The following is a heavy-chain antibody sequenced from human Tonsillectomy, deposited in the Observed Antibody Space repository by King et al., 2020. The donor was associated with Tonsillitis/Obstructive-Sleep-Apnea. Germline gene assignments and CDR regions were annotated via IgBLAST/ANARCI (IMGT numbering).Heavy chain of an antibody. J-gene: IGHJ4*02. CDR3: AHRPSARYFDY. CDR2: ISWDEDE. CDR1: GFSLSTSGVG. Sequence: TSKESGPTLVKPTQTLTLTCTFSGFSLSTSGVGVGWIRQPPGEALEWLALISWDEDERYSPSLKSRLTITKDTSKNQVVLTVTNMDPVDTATYYCAHRPSARYFDYWGQGTLVTVSS. V-gene: IGHV2-5*02.